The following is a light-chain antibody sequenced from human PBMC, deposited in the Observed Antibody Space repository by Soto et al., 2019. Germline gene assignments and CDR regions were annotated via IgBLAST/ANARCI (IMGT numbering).Light chain of an antibody. CDR1: QGVSSTY. Sequence: ELVLTQSPGTLSLSPGDRVTLSCRGSQGVSSTYLSWYQQKPGQAPRLLIFGASNRAAGIPDRFSGSGSGADFHLTITRLEPEDFAVYYCQQFVGSPPRYTFGQGTKLEIK. CDR2: GAS. CDR3: QQFVGSPPRYT. V-gene: IGKV3-20*01. J-gene: IGKJ2*01.